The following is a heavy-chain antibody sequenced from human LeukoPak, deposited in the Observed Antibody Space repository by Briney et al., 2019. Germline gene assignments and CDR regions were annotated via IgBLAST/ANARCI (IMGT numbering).Heavy chain of an antibody. D-gene: IGHD6-19*01. CDR1: GGSISSYY. J-gene: IGHJ4*02. CDR3: ARAAYSSGWYPPFDY. CDR2: IYYSGST. Sequence: SETLSLTCTVSGGSISSYYWSWIRQPPGKGLEWIGYIYYSGSTNYNLSLKSRVTISVDTSKNQFSLKLSSVTAADTAVYYCARAAYSSGWYPPFDYWGQGTLVTVSS. V-gene: IGHV4-59*01.